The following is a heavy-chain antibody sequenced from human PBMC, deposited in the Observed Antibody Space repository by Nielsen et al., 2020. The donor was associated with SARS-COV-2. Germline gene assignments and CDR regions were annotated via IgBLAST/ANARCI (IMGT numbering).Heavy chain of an antibody. Sequence: GESLKISCAGSGFSFSNYSMNWVRQAPGKGLEWVSSISGDSYYIFYSDSVKGRFTISRDNGKNSLYLQMNSLRSEDTALYYRTRGFYSQSDCWGQGTLVTVSS. CDR1: GFSFSNYS. D-gene: IGHD2-15*01. V-gene: IGHV3-21*01. CDR2: ISGDSYYI. CDR3: TRGFYSQSDC. J-gene: IGHJ4*02.